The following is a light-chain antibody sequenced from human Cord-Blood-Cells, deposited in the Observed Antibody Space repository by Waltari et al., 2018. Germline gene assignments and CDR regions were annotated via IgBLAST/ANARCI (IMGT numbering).Light chain of an antibody. V-gene: IGLV3-19*01. CDR1: SLRSYY. CDR2: GKN. Sequence: SYDLPQAPAVYLALVQTVRITAKGDSLRSYYPGWYQQKPGQSTVLVIYGKNNRPSGIPDRFSGSSSGNTASLTITGAQAEDEADYYCNSRDSSGNHLVFGGGTKLTVL. CDR3: NSRDSSGNHLV. J-gene: IGLJ3*02.